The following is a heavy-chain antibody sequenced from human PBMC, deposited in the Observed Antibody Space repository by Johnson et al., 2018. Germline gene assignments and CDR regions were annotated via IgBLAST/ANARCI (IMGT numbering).Heavy chain of an antibody. CDR3: TADPPIVVVIGSHYYGLDV. Sequence: EQLVETGGGLVKPGGSLRLSCAASGFSFTNAWMSWVRQAPGKGLEWVGHIKSKTYGGTTDYAAPVKGRFTITRDDSKNTLFLQMNSLKTEDTAVYYCTADPPIVVVIGSHYYGLDVWGQGTTVTVSS. CDR2: IKSKTYGGTT. D-gene: IGHD3-22*01. V-gene: IGHV3-15*01. CDR1: GFSFTNAW. J-gene: IGHJ6*02.